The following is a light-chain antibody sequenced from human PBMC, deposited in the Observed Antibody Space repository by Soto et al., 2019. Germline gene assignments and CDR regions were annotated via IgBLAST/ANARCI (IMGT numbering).Light chain of an antibody. J-gene: IGKJ3*01. V-gene: IGKV1-9*01. CDR2: AAS. Sequence: QLTQSPSSLSASIGDRVTITCRTSLGIGNSLAWYQLEPGKAPKLLISAASTLQSGVPSRFSGSGSGTDFTLTISSLQPEDFATYYCLHLNDYSGTFGPGTKVDIK. CDR3: LHLNDYSGT. CDR1: LGIGNS.